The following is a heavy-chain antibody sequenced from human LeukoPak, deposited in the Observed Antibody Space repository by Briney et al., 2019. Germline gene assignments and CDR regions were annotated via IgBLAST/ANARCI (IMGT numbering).Heavy chain of an antibody. CDR2: ISYDGTNK. J-gene: IGHJ4*02. V-gene: IGHV3-30-3*01. Sequence: GGSLRLSCAASGFTFSSYAIHWVRQAPGKGLEWVAIISYDGTNKYYADSVRGRFTISRDNSKNTLYLQMNSLRAEDTAVYNCARDFGWLSGFDNWGQGTLVTVSS. CDR1: GFTFSSYA. CDR3: ARDFGWLSGFDN. D-gene: IGHD3-9*01.